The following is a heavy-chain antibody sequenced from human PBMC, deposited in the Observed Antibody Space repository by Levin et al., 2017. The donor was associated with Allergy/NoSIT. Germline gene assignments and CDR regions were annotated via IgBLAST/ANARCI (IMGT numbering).Heavy chain of an antibody. J-gene: IGHJ6*02. CDR1: GGSIRNSYYY. CDR3: ARDVSGRVPKGLDV. V-gene: IGHV4-39*07. D-gene: IGHD6-19*01. Sequence: SQTLSLPCTVSGGSIRNSYYYWGWIRQPPGKGLEWIGSIYYGGSTYYNPSLKSRITISVDTSKKFSLKLSSVTVADTAVYYCARDVSGRVPKGLDVWGQGTTVTVSS. CDR2: IYYGGST.